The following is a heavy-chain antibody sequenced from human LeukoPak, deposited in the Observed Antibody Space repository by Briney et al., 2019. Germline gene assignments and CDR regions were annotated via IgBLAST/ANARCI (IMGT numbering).Heavy chain of an antibody. J-gene: IGHJ4*02. V-gene: IGHV3-30*04. CDR3: ARDTARDYGDYSS. D-gene: IGHD4-17*01. Sequence: GRSLRLSCAASGFTFSSYAMHWVRQAPGKGLEWVAGISYDGSNKYYADSVKGRFTISRDNYKNTLYLQMNSLRAEDTAVYYCARDTARDYGDYSSWGQGTLVTVSS. CDR2: ISYDGSNK. CDR1: GFTFSSYA.